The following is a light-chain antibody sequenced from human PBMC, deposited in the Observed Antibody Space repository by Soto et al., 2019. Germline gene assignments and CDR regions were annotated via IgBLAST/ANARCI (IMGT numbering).Light chain of an antibody. CDR1: SSDVGAYNL. CDR3: CSYAGGSTLYV. CDR2: EVS. V-gene: IGLV2-23*02. Sequence: QSVLTQPASVSRSPGQSITISCTGASSDVGAYNLVSWYQQHPGKAPKLMISEVSQRPSGVSNRFSGSKSGNAASLTISGLQAEDEADYYCCSYAGGSTLYVFGTGTKVTVL. J-gene: IGLJ1*01.